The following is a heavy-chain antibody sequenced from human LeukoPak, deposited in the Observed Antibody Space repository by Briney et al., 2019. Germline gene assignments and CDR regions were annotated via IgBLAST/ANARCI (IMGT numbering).Heavy chain of an antibody. J-gene: IGHJ4*02. CDR2: IYHSGST. D-gene: IGHD4-17*01. Sequence: SETLSLTCTVSGGSISSGGYSWSWIRQPPGKGLEWIGYIYHSGSTYYNPSLKSRVTISVDRSKNQFSLKLSSVTAADTAVYYCARVSFRGDHHFDYWGQGTLVTVSS. CDR1: GGSISSGGYS. V-gene: IGHV4-30-2*01. CDR3: ARVSFRGDHHFDY.